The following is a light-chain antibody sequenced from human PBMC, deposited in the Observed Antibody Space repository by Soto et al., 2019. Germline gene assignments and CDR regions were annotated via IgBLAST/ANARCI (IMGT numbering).Light chain of an antibody. V-gene: IGKV1-9*01. Sequence: DIQLTQSPSFLSASVGDRVTITCRASQGISSYLAWYQQKPGKAPKLLIYAASTLQSGVPSRFSGSGPGTEFTLTNSSLQPEDFATYYCQQLNSYLFTFGPGTKVDIK. CDR3: QQLNSYLFT. CDR1: QGISSY. J-gene: IGKJ3*01. CDR2: AAS.